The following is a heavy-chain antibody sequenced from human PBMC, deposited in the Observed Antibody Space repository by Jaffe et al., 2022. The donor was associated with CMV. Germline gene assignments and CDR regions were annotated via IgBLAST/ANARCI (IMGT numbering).Heavy chain of an antibody. CDR3: AKVIGDGYNSRVKYYFEY. V-gene: IGHV3-23*01. CDR2: ISGPGDNT. Sequence: EVQLLESGGGLVKPGKSLRLSCVASGFTFSSSAVSWVRQAPGTGLEWVSTISGPGDNTKYADSVKGRFTISRDNFRSTLYLHMNSLRAEDTAIYYCAKVIGDGYNSRVKYYFEYWGQGTLVSVSS. D-gene: IGHD5-12*01. J-gene: IGHJ4*02. CDR1: GFTFSSSA.